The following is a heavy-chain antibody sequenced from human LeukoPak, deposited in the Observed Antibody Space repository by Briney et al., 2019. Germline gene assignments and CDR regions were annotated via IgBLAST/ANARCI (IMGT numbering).Heavy chain of an antibody. CDR3: ARSGYCSGGSCYPEDYFDY. J-gene: IGHJ4*02. Sequence: KPSETLSLTCAVSGYSISSGYYWGWIRQPPGKGLEWIGSIYHSGSTYYNPSLKSRVTISGDTSKNQFSLKLSSVTAADTAVYYCARSGYCSGGSCYPEDYFDYWGQGTLVTVPS. CDR2: IYHSGST. D-gene: IGHD2-15*01. CDR1: GYSISSGYY. V-gene: IGHV4-38-2*01.